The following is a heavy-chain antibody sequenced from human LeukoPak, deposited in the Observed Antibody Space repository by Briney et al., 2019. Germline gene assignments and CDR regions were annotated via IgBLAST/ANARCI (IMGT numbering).Heavy chain of an antibody. CDR2: ISSSSSTI. V-gene: IGHV3-48*01. CDR1: GFTFSSYS. J-gene: IGHJ5*02. CDR3: ARCRTDSNYWFDP. D-gene: IGHD4-11*01. Sequence: PGGSLRLPCAASGFTFSSYSMNWVRQAPGKGLEWVSYISSSSSTIYYADSVKGRFTISRDNAKNSLYLQMNSLRAEDTAVYYCARCRTDSNYWFDPWGQGTLVTVSS.